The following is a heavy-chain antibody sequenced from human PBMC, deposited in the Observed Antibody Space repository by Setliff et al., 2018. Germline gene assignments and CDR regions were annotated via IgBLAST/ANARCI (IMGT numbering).Heavy chain of an antibody. CDR2: IYYSGST. CDR1: GGSISSYY. CDR3: TVYNTGSSKDHY. D-gene: IGHD2-8*02. Sequence: PSETLSLTCAVYGGSISSYYWSWIRQPPGKGLEWIGYIYYSGSTNYNPSLKSRVTISVDTSKNQFSLKLSSVTAADTALYYCTVYNTGSSKDHYWGQGTPVTVSS. V-gene: IGHV4-59*12. J-gene: IGHJ4*02.